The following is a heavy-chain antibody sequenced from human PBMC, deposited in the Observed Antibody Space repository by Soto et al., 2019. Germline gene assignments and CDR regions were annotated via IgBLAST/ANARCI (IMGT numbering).Heavy chain of an antibody. Sequence: SETLSLTCTVSGGSISSYYWSWIRQPPGKGLEWIGYIYYSGSTNYNPSLKSRVTISVDTSKNQFSLKLSSVTAADTAVYYCASQRGDDFWSGYYTGFQGYFDYWGQGTLVTVSS. J-gene: IGHJ4*02. D-gene: IGHD3-3*01. CDR3: ASQRGDDFWSGYYTGFQGYFDY. CDR2: IYYSGST. CDR1: GGSISSYY. V-gene: IGHV4-59*08.